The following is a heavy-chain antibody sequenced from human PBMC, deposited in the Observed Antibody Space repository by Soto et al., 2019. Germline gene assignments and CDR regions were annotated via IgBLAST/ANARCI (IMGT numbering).Heavy chain of an antibody. CDR3: AKPPYSSSSYYYYGMDV. J-gene: IGHJ6*02. V-gene: IGHV3-23*01. CDR2: ISGSGGTT. D-gene: IGHD6-6*01. CDR1: GFTFSSYA. Sequence: EVQLLESGVGLVQPGGSLRLSCAASGFTFSSYAMTWVRQAPGKGLEWVSAISGSGGTTYHADSVKGRFTISRDNSKNTLYLQMNSLRAEDAAVYYCAKPPYSSSSYYYYGMDVWGQGTTVTVSS.